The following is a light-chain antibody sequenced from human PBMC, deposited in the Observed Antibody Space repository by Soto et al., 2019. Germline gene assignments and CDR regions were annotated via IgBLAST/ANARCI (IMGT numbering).Light chain of an antibody. Sequence: EIVMTQSPATLSVSPGERATLSCRASQSIRTSLAWYQQKTGQAPRLLIYGASTGATGVPARFSGSGSGTDFTLTISSLQSEDFAVYYCQQYNNWPGTFGQGTKLEIK. CDR2: GAS. J-gene: IGKJ2*01. CDR1: QSIRTS. CDR3: QQYNNWPGT. V-gene: IGKV3-15*01.